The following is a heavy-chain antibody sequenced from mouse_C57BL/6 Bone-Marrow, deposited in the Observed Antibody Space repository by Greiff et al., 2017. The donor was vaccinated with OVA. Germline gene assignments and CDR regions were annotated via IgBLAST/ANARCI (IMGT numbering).Heavy chain of an antibody. CDR1: GFTFNTYA. V-gene: IGHV10-3*01. Sequence: VQLKESGGGLVQPKGSLKLSCAASGFTFNTYAMHWVRQAPGKGLEWVARIRSQSSNYATYHADSVKDRFTISRDDSQSRLYLQMNNLITEDTAMYFCVRGWFCIAYWGQGTLVTVSA. CDR3: VRGWFCIAY. CDR2: IRSQSSNYAT. D-gene: IGHD2-3*01. J-gene: IGHJ3*01.